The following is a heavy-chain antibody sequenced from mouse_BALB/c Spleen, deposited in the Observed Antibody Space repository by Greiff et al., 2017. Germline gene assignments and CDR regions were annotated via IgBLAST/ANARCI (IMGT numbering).Heavy chain of an antibody. CDR2: IDPANGNT. CDR3: AVSSTTATGEAY. J-gene: IGHJ3*01. D-gene: IGHD1-2*01. V-gene: IGHV14-3*02. Sequence: VQLQQSGAELVKPGASVKLSCTASGFNFKDSYMHWVKQRPEQGLEWIGRIDPANGNTKYDPKFQGKATITADTSSNTAYLQLSSLTSEDTAVYYCAVSSTTATGEAYWGQGTLVTVSA. CDR1: GFNFKDSY.